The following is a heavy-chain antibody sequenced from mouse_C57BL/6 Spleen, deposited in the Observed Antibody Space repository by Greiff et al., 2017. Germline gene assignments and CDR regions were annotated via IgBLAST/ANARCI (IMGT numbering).Heavy chain of an antibody. Sequence: VQLVESGAELVRPGTSVKVSCKASGYAFTNYLIEWVKQRPGQGLEWIGVINPGSGGTNYNEKFKGKATLTADKSSSTAYMQLSSLTSEDSAVYFCARSGYYGSSYEDWFAYWGQGTLVTVSA. V-gene: IGHV1-54*01. J-gene: IGHJ3*01. CDR2: INPGSGGT. D-gene: IGHD1-1*01. CDR3: ARSGYYGSSYEDWFAY. CDR1: GYAFTNYL.